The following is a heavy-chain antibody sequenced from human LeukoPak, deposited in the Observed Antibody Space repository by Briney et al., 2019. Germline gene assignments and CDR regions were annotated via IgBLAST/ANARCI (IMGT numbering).Heavy chain of an antibody. D-gene: IGHD4-17*01. Sequence: GGSLRLSCAASGFTFSSYGMSWVRQAPGKGLEWVSAISGSGGSTYYADSVKGRFTISRDNSKNTLYLQMNSLRAGDTAVYYCAKDRGYGDYDNWFDPWGQGTLVTVSS. CDR2: ISGSGGST. CDR3: AKDRGYGDYDNWFDP. J-gene: IGHJ5*02. CDR1: GFTFSSYG. V-gene: IGHV3-23*01.